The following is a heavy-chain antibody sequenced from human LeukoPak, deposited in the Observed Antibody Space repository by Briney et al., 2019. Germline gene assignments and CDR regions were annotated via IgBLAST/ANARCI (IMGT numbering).Heavy chain of an antibody. J-gene: IGHJ4*02. D-gene: IGHD2-15*01. CDR2: ISSSSSTI. CDR1: GFTFSSYS. Sequence: PGGSLRLSCAASGFTFSSYSMNWVRQAPGKGLEWVSYISSSSSTIYYADSVKGRFTISRDNAKNSLYLQMNSLRAEDTAVYYCARGDCSGGSCCLSLTTIDYWGQGTLVTVSS. V-gene: IGHV3-48*01. CDR3: ARGDCSGGSCCLSLTTIDY.